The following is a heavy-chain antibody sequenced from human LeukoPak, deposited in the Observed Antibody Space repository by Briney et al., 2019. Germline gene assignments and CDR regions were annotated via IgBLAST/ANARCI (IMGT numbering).Heavy chain of an antibody. J-gene: IGHJ6*02. CDR3: TRGPRGYSTGWYYGMDV. CDR2: IYYGGTT. Sequence: SETLSLTCTVSGGSISSSSHYWGWIRQPPGKGLEWIGSIYYGGTTYYNPSLKSRVTISVDTSKNQFSLRLNSVTATDTAVYYCTRGPRGYSTGWYYGMDVWGQGTTVTVSS. D-gene: IGHD6-19*01. V-gene: IGHV4-39*01. CDR1: GGSISSSSHY.